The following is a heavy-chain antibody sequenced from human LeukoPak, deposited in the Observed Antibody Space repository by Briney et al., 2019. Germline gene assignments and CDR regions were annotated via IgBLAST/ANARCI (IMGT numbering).Heavy chain of an antibody. CDR1: GYTFSSYG. CDR2: ISAYNGNT. D-gene: IGHD3-10*01. CDR3: ARDRSVVRGVIITFGY. V-gene: IGHV1-18*01. Sequence: ASVKVSCKASGYTFSSYGISWVRQAPGQGLEWMGWISAYNGNTNYAQKLQGRVTMTTDTSTSTAYMELRSLTSDDTAVYYCARDRSVVRGVIITFGYWGQGTLVTVSS. J-gene: IGHJ4*02.